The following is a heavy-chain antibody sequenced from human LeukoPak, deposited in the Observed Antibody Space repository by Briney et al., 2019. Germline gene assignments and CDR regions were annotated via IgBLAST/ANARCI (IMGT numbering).Heavy chain of an antibody. D-gene: IGHD2-21*02. Sequence: GGSLRLSCAASGFTFSSYGMSWVRQAPGKGLERVSSISRSGGSTHYADSVKGRFSISRDNSKNTLYLQVNGLRTEDTAVYYCAKDRLLNCRGDCYIFDYWGQGTVVTVSS. CDR1: GFTFSSYG. J-gene: IGHJ4*02. CDR3: AKDRLLNCRGDCYIFDY. CDR2: ISRSGGST. V-gene: IGHV3-23*01.